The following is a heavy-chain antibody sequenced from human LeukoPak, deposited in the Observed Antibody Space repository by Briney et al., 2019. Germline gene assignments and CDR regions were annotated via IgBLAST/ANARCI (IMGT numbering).Heavy chain of an antibody. V-gene: IGHV3-73*01. J-gene: IGHJ4*02. CDR2: IRSKADTYAT. D-gene: IGHD6-19*01. CDR3: TREYSSGWPFDF. Sequence: GGSLRLSCAASGFTLSASAVHWVRRAPGKGLEWVGRIRSKADTYATSYAASVKGRFTISRDDSKNTAFLQLNSLKTEDTAVYYCTREYSSGWPFDFWGQGTLVTVSS. CDR1: GFTLSASA.